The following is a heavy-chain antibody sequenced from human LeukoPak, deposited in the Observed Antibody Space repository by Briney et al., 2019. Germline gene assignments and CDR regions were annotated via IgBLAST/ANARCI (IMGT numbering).Heavy chain of an antibody. CDR2: IYSGGGT. CDR3: ARHVPSGHILDW. D-gene: IGHD2-2*01. J-gene: IGHJ4*02. Sequence: GGSLRLSCAASGFTVSSNYISWVRQAPGKGLEWVSVIYSGGGTYYADSVKGRFIISRDTSQDTVYLQMNSLRAEDTAMYYCARHVPSGHILDWWGQGTLVTVSS. V-gene: IGHV3-66*04. CDR1: GFTVSSNY.